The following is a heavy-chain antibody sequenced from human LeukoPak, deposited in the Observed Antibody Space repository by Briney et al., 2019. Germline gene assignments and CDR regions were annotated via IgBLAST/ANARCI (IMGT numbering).Heavy chain of an antibody. D-gene: IGHD5-24*01. CDR1: GGSISSYY. CDR2: TYYSGST. V-gene: IGHV4-59*01. Sequence: PSETLSLTCTVSGGSISSYYWSWIRQPPGKGLEWIGYTYYSGSTNYNPSLKSRVTISVDTSKNQFSLKLSSVTAADTAVYYCAKVRGGGWLQSYYFDYWGQGTLVTVSS. CDR3: AKVRGGGWLQSYYFDY. J-gene: IGHJ4*02.